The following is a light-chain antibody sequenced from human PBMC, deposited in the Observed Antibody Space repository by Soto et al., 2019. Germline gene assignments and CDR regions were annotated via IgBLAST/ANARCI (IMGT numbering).Light chain of an antibody. CDR1: QDISSW. CDR3: QQANSFPSIT. CDR2: AAS. V-gene: IGKV1-12*02. J-gene: IGKJ5*01. Sequence: DIQMTQSPSSVSASVGDRVTTTCRASQDISSWLAWYQQKPGTAPKLLIYAASTLQSGVPSRFSGSGSGTDFTLTISSLQPEDFATYYCQQANSFPSITFGQGTRLEIK.